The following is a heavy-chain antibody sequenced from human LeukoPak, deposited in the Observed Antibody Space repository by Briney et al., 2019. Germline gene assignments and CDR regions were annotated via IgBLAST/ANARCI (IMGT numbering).Heavy chain of an antibody. J-gene: IGHJ5*02. D-gene: IGHD6-13*01. Sequence: SETLSLTCTVSGGSISSFYWSWIRQPPGKGLEWIGRIYTSGSTNYNPSLKSRVTMSVDTSKNQFSLKLSSVTAANTAVYYCARDQAADGTNWFDPWGQGTLVTVSS. CDR1: GGSISSFY. V-gene: IGHV4-4*07. CDR3: ARDQAADGTNWFDP. CDR2: IYTSGST.